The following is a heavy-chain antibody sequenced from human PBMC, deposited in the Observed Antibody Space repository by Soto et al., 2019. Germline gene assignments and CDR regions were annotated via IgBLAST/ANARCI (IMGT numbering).Heavy chain of an antibody. Sequence: PGESLKISCKGSGYSFTSYWISWVRQMPGKGLEWMGRIDPSDSYTNYSPSFQSHVTISADKSISTAYLQWSSLKASDTAMYYCARTTGGWYYYGMDVWGQGTTVTVSS. J-gene: IGHJ6*02. CDR1: GYSFTSYW. V-gene: IGHV5-10-1*01. CDR2: IDPSDSYT. CDR3: ARTTGGWYYYGMDV. D-gene: IGHD1-1*01.